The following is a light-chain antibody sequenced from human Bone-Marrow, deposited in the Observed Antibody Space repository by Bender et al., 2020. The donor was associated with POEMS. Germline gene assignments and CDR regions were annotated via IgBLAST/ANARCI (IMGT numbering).Light chain of an antibody. J-gene: IGLJ3*02. V-gene: IGLV3-25*03. CDR2: RSV. CDR3: QSADHNGRWV. Sequence: SYELTQPPSVSVSPGQPARTPCPEDAFQNQTGICYRLKPGQAPVLLMYRSVKRRSGIPERFSGSSSGTTVTLTISGVQAEDEADYYCQSADHNGRWVFGAGTKLTVL. CDR1: AFQNQT.